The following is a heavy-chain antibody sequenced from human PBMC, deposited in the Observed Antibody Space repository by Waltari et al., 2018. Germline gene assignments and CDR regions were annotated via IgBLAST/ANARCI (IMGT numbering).Heavy chain of an antibody. J-gene: IGHJ4*02. CDR1: GYSISRGYS. D-gene: IGHD3-16*01. CDR2: IYHSGST. Sequence: QVQLQESGPGLVKPSETLSLTCTVSGYSISRGYSWGWIRQPPGPGLEWIGSIYHSGSTYYNPSLKSRVTISVDTSKNQFSLKLSSVTAADTAVYYCAREGEYDYVWGSYYRLPFDYWGQGTLVTVSS. CDR3: AREGEYDYVWGSYYRLPFDY. V-gene: IGHV4-38-2*02.